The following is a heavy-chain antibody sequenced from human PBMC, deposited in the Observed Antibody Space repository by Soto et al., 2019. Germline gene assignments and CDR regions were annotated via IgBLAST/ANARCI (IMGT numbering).Heavy chain of an antibody. CDR1: GGSISSYD. D-gene: IGHD3-22*01. J-gene: IGHJ3*02. CDR2: IYYSGST. Sequence: LETLSLTCTVSGGSISSYDWSWIRQPPGKGLEWIGYIYYSGSTSYNPSLKSRVTISVDTSKNQFSLKLSSVTAADTAVYYCARDHSDSSGTYDAFDIWGQGTMVTVSS. CDR3: ARDHSDSSGTYDAFDI. V-gene: IGHV4-59*01.